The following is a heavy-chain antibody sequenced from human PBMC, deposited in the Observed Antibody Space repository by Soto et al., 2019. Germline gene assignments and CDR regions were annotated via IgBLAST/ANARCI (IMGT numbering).Heavy chain of an antibody. Sequence: GGSLRLSCAASGFTFTRYSMNWVRQAPGKGLEWVSSISSTTDYIYYGDSMKGRFTISRDNAKNSLYLEMNSLRAEDTAVYYCARESEDLTSNFDYWGQGTLVTVSS. CDR3: ARESEDLTSNFDY. CDR2: ISSTTDYI. J-gene: IGHJ4*02. V-gene: IGHV3-21*06. CDR1: GFTFTRYS.